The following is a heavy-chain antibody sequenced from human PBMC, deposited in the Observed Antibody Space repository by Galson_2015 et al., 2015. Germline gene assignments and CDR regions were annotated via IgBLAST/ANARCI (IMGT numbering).Heavy chain of an antibody. D-gene: IGHD5-24*01. J-gene: IGHJ4*02. V-gene: IGHV3-30*03. Sequence: SLRLSCAASGFTFSSYGMHWVRQAPGKGLEWVAVISYDGSNKYYADSVKGRFTISRDNSKNTLYLQMNSLRAEDTAVYYCARGIIEMATTTYVDYWGQGTLVTVSS. CDR3: ARGIIEMATTTYVDY. CDR2: ISYDGSNK. CDR1: GFTFSSYG.